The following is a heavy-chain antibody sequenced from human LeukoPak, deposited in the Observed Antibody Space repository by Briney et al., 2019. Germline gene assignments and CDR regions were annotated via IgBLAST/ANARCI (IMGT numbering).Heavy chain of an antibody. CDR1: GSSINSVIYH. CDR3: ASENSWNYYEYFQD. J-gene: IGHJ1*01. D-gene: IGHD1-7*01. CDR2: IYTSGST. Sequence: SQTLSLTCTGSGSSINSVIYHWSWVRQPAGKGLEWIGHIYTSGSTKYNPSLKGRVTISVDTSKNQFSLKLTSVTAADTAVYYCASENSWNYYEYFQDWGQGSLVTVSS. V-gene: IGHV4-61*09.